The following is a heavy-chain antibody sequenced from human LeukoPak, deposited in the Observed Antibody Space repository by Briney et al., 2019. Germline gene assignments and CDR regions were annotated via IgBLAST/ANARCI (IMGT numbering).Heavy chain of an antibody. CDR2: ISGYNGNT. CDR1: GYTFTTYG. V-gene: IGHV1-18*01. Sequence: GASVKVSCKASGYTFTTYGISWVRQAPGQGLEWMGWISGYNGNTNYAQKLQGRVTMTTDTSTSTAFMELGSLRSDDTAIYYCARSDFGGAADYWGQGTLVTVS. CDR3: ARSDFGGAADY. D-gene: IGHD4-23*01. J-gene: IGHJ4*02.